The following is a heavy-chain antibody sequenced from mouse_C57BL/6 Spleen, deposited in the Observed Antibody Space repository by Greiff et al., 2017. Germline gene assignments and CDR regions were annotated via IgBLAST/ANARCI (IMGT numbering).Heavy chain of an antibody. D-gene: IGHD4-1*01. CDR2: IDPNSGGT. Sequence: QVQLQQPGAELVKPGASVKPSCKASGYNFTSYWMHWVKQRPGRGLEWIGRIDPNSGGTKYNEKFKSKATLTVDKPSSTAYMQLSSLTSEDSAVYYCAKEAPNWDVAMDYWGQGTSVTVSS. CDR3: AKEAPNWDVAMDY. CDR1: GYNFTSYW. J-gene: IGHJ4*01. V-gene: IGHV1-72*01.